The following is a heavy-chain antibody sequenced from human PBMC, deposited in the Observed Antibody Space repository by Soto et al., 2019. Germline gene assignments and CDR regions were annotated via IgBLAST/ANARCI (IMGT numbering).Heavy chain of an antibody. CDR2: IKGDGSAE. Sequence: EVQLVESGGGLVQPGGSLRLSCAVSEFTFGNYWMHWVRQAPGKGLEWVANIKGDGSAEYYADSVRGRFTISRDNAKNSLYLQMNSLRAEDTALYFCARGFMGSLGHWGQATLVTVSS. J-gene: IGHJ4*02. D-gene: IGHD3-3*01. V-gene: IGHV3-7*04. CDR3: ARGFMGSLGH. CDR1: EFTFGNYW.